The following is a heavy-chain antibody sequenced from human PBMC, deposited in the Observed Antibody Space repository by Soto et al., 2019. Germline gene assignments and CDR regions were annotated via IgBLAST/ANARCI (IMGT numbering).Heavy chain of an antibody. D-gene: IGHD6-6*01. V-gene: IGHV3-53*01. J-gene: IGHJ3*02. Sequence: GGSLRLSCAASGFTVSSNYMSWVRQAPGKGLEWVSVIYSGGSTYYADSVKGRFTISRDNSKNTLYLQMNSLRAEDPAVYYCARELPPPSSFSAFDIWGQGTMVTVSS. CDR1: GFTVSSNY. CDR3: ARELPPPSSFSAFDI. CDR2: IYSGGST.